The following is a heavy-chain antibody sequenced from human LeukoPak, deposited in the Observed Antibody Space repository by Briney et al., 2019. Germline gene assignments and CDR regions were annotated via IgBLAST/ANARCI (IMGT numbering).Heavy chain of an antibody. Sequence: GGSLRLSCAASGFSVSNSYMNWVRQAPGKGLEWVSVIYSGSPTYYADSVKGRFTISRDKSKNTLYLQMNSLRPEDTAVYYCARRIQVSWRMDVWGQGTTVTVSS. D-gene: IGHD5-18*01. J-gene: IGHJ6*02. CDR3: ARRIQVSWRMDV. CDR1: GFSVSNSY. V-gene: IGHV3-66*02. CDR2: IYSGSPT.